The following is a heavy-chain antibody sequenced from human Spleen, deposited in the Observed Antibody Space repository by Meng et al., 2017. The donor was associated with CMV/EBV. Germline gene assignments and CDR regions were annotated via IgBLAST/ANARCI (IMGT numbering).Heavy chain of an antibody. J-gene: IGHJ4*02. CDR2: IYYTGST. CDR1: GGSISTADYY. V-gene: IGHV4-30-4*08. Sequence: VSGGSISTADYYWSWIRQSPGKGLEWIGFIYYTGSTNYNPSLKSRVTLSIDTSKNHFYLKLNSASAADTAVYYCARVVWFGELHFDFWGQGKLVTVSS. CDR3: ARVVWFGELHFDF. D-gene: IGHD3-10*01.